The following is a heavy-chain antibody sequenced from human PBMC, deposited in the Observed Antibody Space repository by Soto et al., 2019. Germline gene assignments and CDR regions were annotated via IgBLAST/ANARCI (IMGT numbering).Heavy chain of an antibody. CDR3: AREDYDFWSGYRTLYYFDY. Sequence: GGSLRLSCAASGFTFSSYSMNWVRQAPGKGLEWVSSISSSSSYIYYADSVKGRFTISRDNAKNSLYLQMSSLRAEDTAVYYCAREDYDFWSGYRTLYYFDYWGQGTLVTVSS. CDR2: ISSSSSYI. D-gene: IGHD3-3*01. CDR1: GFTFSSYS. J-gene: IGHJ4*02. V-gene: IGHV3-21*01.